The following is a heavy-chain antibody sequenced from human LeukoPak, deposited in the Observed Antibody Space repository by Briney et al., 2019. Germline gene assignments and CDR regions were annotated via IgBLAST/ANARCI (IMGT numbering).Heavy chain of an antibody. CDR3: ARAQYYYGLGSWDYYYGMDV. V-gene: IGHV1-18*01. Sequence: ASVKVSCKASGYTFTSYGISWVRQAPGQGLEWMGWISAYNGNTNYAQKLQGRVTMTTDTSTSTAYMELRSLRSDDTAVYYCARAQYYYGLGSWDYYYGMDVWGQGTTVTVSS. CDR1: GYTFTSYG. J-gene: IGHJ6*02. CDR2: ISAYNGNT. D-gene: IGHD3-10*01.